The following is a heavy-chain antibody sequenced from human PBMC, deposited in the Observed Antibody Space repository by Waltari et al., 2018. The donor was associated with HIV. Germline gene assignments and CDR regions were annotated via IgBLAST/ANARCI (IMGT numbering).Heavy chain of an antibody. CDR3: ARVKAYYYDNSGFYFFDY. J-gene: IGHJ4*02. CDR1: GASISDHH. D-gene: IGHD3-22*01. V-gene: IGHV4-59*11. CDR2: VNYTGTT. Sequence: QVHLQASGPGLVKPSETLSLTCSVSGASISDHHWTWIRQTPGKGLEWIGNVNYTGTTKYYPSLMRGVAISVDTSQAPFSLRLNSVTAADTAVYYCARVKAYYYDNSGFYFFDYWGRGSLVTVSS.